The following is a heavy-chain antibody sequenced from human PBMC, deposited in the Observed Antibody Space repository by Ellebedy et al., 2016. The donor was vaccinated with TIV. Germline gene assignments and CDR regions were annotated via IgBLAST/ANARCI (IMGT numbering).Heavy chain of an antibody. J-gene: IGHJ6*02. V-gene: IGHV1-69*13. CDR2: IIPIFGTA. CDR3: ARGGCSGGSCYRNYYGMDV. D-gene: IGHD2-15*01. Sequence: SVKVSCXASGGTFSSYAISWVRQAPGHGLEWMGGIIPIFGTANYAQKFQGRVTITADESTSTAYMELSSLRSEDTAVYYCARGGCSGGSCYRNYYGMDVWGQGTTVTVSS. CDR1: GGTFSSYA.